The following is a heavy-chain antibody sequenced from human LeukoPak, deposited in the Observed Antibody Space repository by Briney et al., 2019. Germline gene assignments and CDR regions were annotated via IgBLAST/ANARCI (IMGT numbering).Heavy chain of an antibody. V-gene: IGHV4-39*01. CDR1: GGSISSSSYY. Sequence: KPSETLSLTCTVSGGSISSSSYYWGWIRQPPGKGLEWIGSIYYSGSTYYNPSLKSRVTISVDTSKNRFSLKLSSVTAADTAVYYCARRQYSSGWFDPWGQGTLVTVSS. J-gene: IGHJ5*02. CDR3: ARRQYSSGWFDP. D-gene: IGHD6-19*01. CDR2: IYYSGST.